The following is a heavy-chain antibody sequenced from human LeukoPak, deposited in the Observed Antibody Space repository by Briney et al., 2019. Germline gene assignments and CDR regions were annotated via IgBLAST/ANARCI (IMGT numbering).Heavy chain of an antibody. CDR2: IIPIFGTA. CDR3: ARELGYSYGEIDY. CDR1: GFTFSNYA. Sequence: GGSLRLSCAASGFTFSNYAISWVRQAPGQGLEWMGGIIPIFGTANYAQKFQGRVTITADESTSTAYMELSSLRSEDTAVYYCARELGYSYGEIDYWGQGTLVTVSS. J-gene: IGHJ4*02. V-gene: IGHV1-69*01. D-gene: IGHD5-18*01.